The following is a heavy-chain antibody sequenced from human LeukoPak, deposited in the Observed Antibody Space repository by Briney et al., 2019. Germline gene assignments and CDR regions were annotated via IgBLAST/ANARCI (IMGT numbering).Heavy chain of an antibody. Sequence: SETLSLTCTVSGGSITSGGYYWSWIRQYPGKGLEWIGYIFYTGATHYNPSLKSRVFISMDMSKNQFSLKLSFVTAADTAVYYCASSRSAYDFLTGYSSDTNWFDPWGQGTLVTVSS. J-gene: IGHJ5*02. CDR2: IFYTGAT. CDR1: GGSITSGGYY. D-gene: IGHD3-9*01. V-gene: IGHV4-31*03. CDR3: ASSRSAYDFLTGYSSDTNWFDP.